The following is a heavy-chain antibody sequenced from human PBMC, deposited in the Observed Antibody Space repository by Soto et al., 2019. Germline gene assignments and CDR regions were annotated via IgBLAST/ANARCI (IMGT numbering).Heavy chain of an antibody. Sequence: PSETLSLTCTVSGGSISSYYWSWIRQPPGKGLEWIGYIYYSGSTNYNPSLKSRVTISVDTSKNQFSLKLSSVTAADTAVYYCARENYYDSSGYYYVDYWGQGTLVTVSS. CDR3: ARENYYDSSGYYYVDY. V-gene: IGHV4-59*01. CDR2: IYYSGST. J-gene: IGHJ4*02. CDR1: GGSISSYY. D-gene: IGHD3-22*01.